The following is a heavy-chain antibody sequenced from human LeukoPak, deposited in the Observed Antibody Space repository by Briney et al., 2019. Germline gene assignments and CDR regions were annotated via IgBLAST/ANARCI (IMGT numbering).Heavy chain of an antibody. CDR2: MNHSGST. V-gene: IGHV4-34*01. D-gene: IGHD2-8*02. CDR3: ANWWLTTMSGRRTGPRNDY. J-gene: IGHJ4*02. Sequence: PSETLSLTCAVYGGSFSGYYWSWIRQPPGKGLEWIGEMNHSGSTNYNPSLKSRVIISVDTSKNQFSLKLSSVTAADTAVYYCANWWLTTMSGRRTGPRNDYWGQGTLVTVSS. CDR1: GGSFSGYY.